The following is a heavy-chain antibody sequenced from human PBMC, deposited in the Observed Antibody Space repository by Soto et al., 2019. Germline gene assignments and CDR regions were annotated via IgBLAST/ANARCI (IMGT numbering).Heavy chain of an antibody. CDR2: ISSSSSYT. CDR3: ARDRGEVEMATIDAFDI. CDR1: GFTFSDYY. V-gene: IGHV3-11*05. J-gene: IGHJ3*02. D-gene: IGHD5-12*01. Sequence: QVQLVESGGGLIKTGGSLRLSCAASGFTFSDYYMSWIRQAPGKGLEWVSYISSSSSYTNYADSVKGRFTISRDNAKNSLYLQMNRLRAEDTALYYYARDRGEVEMATIDAFDIWGQGTMVTVSS.